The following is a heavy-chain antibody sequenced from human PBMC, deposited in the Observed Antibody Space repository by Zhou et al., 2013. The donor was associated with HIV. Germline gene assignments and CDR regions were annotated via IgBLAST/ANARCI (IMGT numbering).Heavy chain of an antibody. CDR2: VYYSGRT. D-gene: IGHD2-21*01. CDR3: ARHRDSFXFYPFDY. V-gene: IGHV4-39*01. CDR1: GGSISSSSHY. Sequence: QVQLQESGPGLVKPSETLSLTCAVSGGSISSSSHYWGWIRQPPGKGMEWIGSVYYSGRTYYSPSLKSRVTISVDTSKNQFSLKLSSVTAADTAVFYCARHRDSFXFYPFDYWARDPGH. J-gene: IGHJ4*03.